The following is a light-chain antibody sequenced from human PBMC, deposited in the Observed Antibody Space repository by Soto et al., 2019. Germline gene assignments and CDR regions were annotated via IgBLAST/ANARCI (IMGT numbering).Light chain of an antibody. CDR3: HQSYSTTWT. V-gene: IGKV1-39*01. CDR2: AAS. Sequence: DIQMTQSPSSLSASVGDRVTITCRASQGISTYLNWYQQKPGKAPKLLIYAASSLQSGVPSRFSGSGSETDFTLTISSLQPEEFATYSCHQSYSTTWTFGQGTKVEIK. CDR1: QGISTY. J-gene: IGKJ1*01.